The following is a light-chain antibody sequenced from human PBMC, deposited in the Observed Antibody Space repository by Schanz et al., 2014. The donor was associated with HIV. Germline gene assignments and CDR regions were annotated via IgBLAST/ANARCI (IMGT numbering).Light chain of an antibody. Sequence: EIVLTQSPGTLSLSPGERATLSCRASQSVGGNQIAWYQQKRGQVPRLLIYSASRRANGIPDRFSGSGSGTDFTLTISRLEPEDFAVYYCQHYGSSFGPGTKVDIK. CDR2: SAS. CDR3: QHYGSS. J-gene: IGKJ3*01. V-gene: IGKV3-20*01. CDR1: QSVGGNQ.